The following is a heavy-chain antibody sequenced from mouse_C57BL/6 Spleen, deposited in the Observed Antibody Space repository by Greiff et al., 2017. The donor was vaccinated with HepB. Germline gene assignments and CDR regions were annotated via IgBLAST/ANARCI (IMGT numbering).Heavy chain of an antibody. D-gene: IGHD1-1*01. Sequence: EVHLVESGGGLVKPGGSLKLSCAASGFTFSSYAMSWVRQTPEKRLEWVATISDGGSYTYYPDNVKGRFTISRDNAKNNLYLQMSHLKSEDTAMYYCARSITTVENYFDYWGQGTTLTVSS. CDR1: GFTFSSYA. CDR3: ARSITTVENYFDY. J-gene: IGHJ2*01. CDR2: ISDGGSYT. V-gene: IGHV5-4*01.